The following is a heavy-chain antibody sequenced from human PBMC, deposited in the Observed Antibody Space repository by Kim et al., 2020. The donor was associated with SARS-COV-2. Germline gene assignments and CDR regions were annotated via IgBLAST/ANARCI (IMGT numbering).Heavy chain of an antibody. CDR3: TKDMDASGIAADGYFQH. V-gene: IGHV3-9*01. CDR2: ITWNGRDL. J-gene: IGHJ1*01. CDR1: GFAFDDYA. D-gene: IGHD6-13*01. Sequence: GGSLRLSCAASGFAFDDYAMHWVRQSPGKGLEWVSGITWNGRDLGYADSVRGRFTISRDNAKNSLSLEMNSLQPEDTAFYYCTKDMDASGIAADGYFQHWCQGTLVTVS.